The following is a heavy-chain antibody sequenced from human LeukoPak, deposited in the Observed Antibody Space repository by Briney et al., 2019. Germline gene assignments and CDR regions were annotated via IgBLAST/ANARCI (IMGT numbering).Heavy chain of an antibody. V-gene: IGHV4-59*08. D-gene: IGHD4/OR15-4a*01. J-gene: IGHJ4*02. Sequence: SETLSLTCTVSGGSISSYYWSWIRQPPGKGLEWIGYIYYSGSTNYNPSLKSRVTISVDTSKNQFSLKLSSVTAADTAVYYCARQQYGALGYWGQGTLVTVSS. CDR1: GGSISSYY. CDR2: IYYSGST. CDR3: ARQQYGALGY.